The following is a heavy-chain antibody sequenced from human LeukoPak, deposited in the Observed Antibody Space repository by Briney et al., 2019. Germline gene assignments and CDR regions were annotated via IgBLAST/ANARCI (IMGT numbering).Heavy chain of an antibody. D-gene: IGHD6-13*01. CDR1: GFTFSSYA. CDR3: AREGIAAAEDY. V-gene: IGHV3-30-3*01. CDR2: ISYDGSNK. J-gene: IGHJ4*02. Sequence: GGSLRLSCAASGFTFSSYAMHWVRQAPGKGLEWVAVISYDGSNKYYADSVKGRFTISRDNSKNTLYLQMNSLRAEDTAVYYCAREGIAAAEDYWGQGTLVTVSS.